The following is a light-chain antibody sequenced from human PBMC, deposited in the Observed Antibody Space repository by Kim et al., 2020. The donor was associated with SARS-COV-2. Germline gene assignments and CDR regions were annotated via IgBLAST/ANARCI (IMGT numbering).Light chain of an antibody. CDR1: SLRKYY. J-gene: IGLJ2*01. CDR3: HSRDSSGGHVV. Sequence: SSELTQDPAVSVALRRTVSITCQGDSLRKYYANWSQQKPGQAPKLVIYNNNNRPSGIPDRFSGSSSGNTASLTITGAQAEDEADYYCHSRDSSGGHVVIGGGTKVTVL. V-gene: IGLV3-19*01. CDR2: NNN.